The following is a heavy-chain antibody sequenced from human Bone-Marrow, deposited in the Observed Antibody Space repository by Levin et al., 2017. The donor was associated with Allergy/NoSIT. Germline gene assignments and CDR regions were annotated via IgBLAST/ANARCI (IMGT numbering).Heavy chain of an antibody. V-gene: IGHV3-23*01. CDR1: GFTFSSYA. J-gene: IGHJ4*02. D-gene: IGHD6-19*01. Sequence: GDSLKISCAASGFTFSSYAMDWVRQAPGKGLEWVSAIRQSGSRIYYADSVKGRFTVSRDNSKNTLYLQMNSLRGEDTAVYYCGREEGASGWYTVDYWGQGTLVTVSS. CDR2: IRQSGSRI. CDR3: GREEGASGWYTVDY.